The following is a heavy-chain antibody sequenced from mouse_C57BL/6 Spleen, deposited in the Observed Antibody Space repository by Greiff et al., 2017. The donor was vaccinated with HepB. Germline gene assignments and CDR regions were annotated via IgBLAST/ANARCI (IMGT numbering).Heavy chain of an antibody. CDR1: GYSFTGYY. Sequence: EVKVVESGPELVKPGASVKISCKASGYSFTGYYMHWVKQSHGNILDWIGYIYPYNGVSSYNQKFKGKATLTVDKSSSTAYMELRSLTSEDSAVYYCARAGYYDYDYYAMDYWGQGTSVTVSS. CDR2: IYPYNGVS. CDR3: ARAGYYDYDYYAMDY. D-gene: IGHD2-4*01. V-gene: IGHV1-31*01. J-gene: IGHJ4*01.